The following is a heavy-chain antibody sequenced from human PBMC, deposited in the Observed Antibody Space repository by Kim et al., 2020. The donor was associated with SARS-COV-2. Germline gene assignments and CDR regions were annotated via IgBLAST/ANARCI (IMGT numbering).Heavy chain of an antibody. CDR2: NYYSGST. D-gene: IGHD3-10*01. J-gene: IGHJ4*02. CDR3: ARHERGFRLVYYYRRFDY. V-gene: IGHV4-39*01. Sequence: SETLSLTCTVSGGSISSSSYYWGWIRQPPGKGLEWIGSNYYSGSTYYNSSLKSRVTISVDTSKNQFSLKLSSVTAADTAVYYCARHERGFRLVYYYRRFDYWGQGTLVTVSS. CDR1: GGSISSSSYY.